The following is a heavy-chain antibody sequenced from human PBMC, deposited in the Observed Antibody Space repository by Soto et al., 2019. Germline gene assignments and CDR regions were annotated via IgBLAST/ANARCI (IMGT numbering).Heavy chain of an antibody. CDR1: GYSISSGGYY. J-gene: IGHJ4*02. CDR2: IYYSGST. V-gene: IGHV4-31*03. D-gene: IGHD2-2*01. Sequence: QVQLQESGPGLVKPSQTLSLTCKVSGYSISSGGYYWSWIRQYPWKGLEWIGYIYYSGSTYSSPSLKSRVTISVDTSQNQFSLNLRSVTAADTAVYYCARTFKPESTFDHWGQGTLVTVSS. CDR3: ARTFKPESTFDH.